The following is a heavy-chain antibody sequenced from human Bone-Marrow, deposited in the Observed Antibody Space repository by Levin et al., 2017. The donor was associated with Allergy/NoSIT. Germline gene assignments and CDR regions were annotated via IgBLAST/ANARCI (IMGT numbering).Heavy chain of an antibody. D-gene: IGHD3-10*01. J-gene: IGHJ4*02. V-gene: IGHV1-2*02. CDR2: MNPNTGDT. CDR1: GYTFSGYN. CDR3: ARVTLVRGVIIT. Sequence: ASVKVSCKASGYTFSGYNTHWVRQAPGQGLEWMGWMNPNTGDTKLAQKFQGRVTLTRDTSIGTAYMELSSLKSDDTAVYYCARVTLVRGVIITWGQGTLVTVSS.